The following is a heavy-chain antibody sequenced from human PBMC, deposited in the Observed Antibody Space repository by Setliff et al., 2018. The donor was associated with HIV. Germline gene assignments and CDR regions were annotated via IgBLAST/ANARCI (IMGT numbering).Heavy chain of an antibody. CDR2: VYHSGKT. D-gene: IGHD3-16*01. J-gene: IGHJ5*02. Sequence: SETLSLTCTVSGQFISDGYYWGWIRQPPGKGLEWIGSVYHSGKTYYNPSLKSRVTMSADTSKNQISLMLRSMTAADTAVYYCAKHDFGEGSCFDAWGQGSLVTVSS. CDR1: GQFISDGYY. CDR3: AKHDFGEGSCFDA. V-gene: IGHV4-38-2*02.